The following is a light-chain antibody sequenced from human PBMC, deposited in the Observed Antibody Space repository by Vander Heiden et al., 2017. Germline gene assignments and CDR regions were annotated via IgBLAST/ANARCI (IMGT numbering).Light chain of an antibody. V-gene: IGKV1-33*01. J-gene: IGKJ2*01. CDR1: QDISSH. CDR3: QQYDNLPYT. CDR2: DAS. Sequence: DTQMSQSPSSLPASVGDRVTITCQASQDISSHLNWYQQKPGKAPNLLIYDASNLETGVPSRFSGSGSGTHFTFAISSLQPEDFATYFCQQYDNLPYTFGQGTKLDI.